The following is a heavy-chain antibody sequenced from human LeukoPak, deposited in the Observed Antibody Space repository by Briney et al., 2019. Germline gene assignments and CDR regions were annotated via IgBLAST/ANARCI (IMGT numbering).Heavy chain of an antibody. J-gene: IGHJ4*02. CDR2: MHSSGST. CDR3: ARGYSDGTGYYYPSFDY. V-gene: IGHV4-4*07. Sequence: SETLSLXCTVSGGSMSVYYWNWVRQSAGKGLEWIGRMHSSGSTNYNPSLKSRVTMSIDTSEKQFSLKLRSVTAADTALYFCARGYSDGTGYYYPSFDYWGQGVLVTVSS. D-gene: IGHD3-22*01. CDR1: GGSMSVYY.